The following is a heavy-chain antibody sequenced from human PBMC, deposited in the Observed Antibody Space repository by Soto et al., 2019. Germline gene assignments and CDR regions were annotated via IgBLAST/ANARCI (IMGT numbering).Heavy chain of an antibody. D-gene: IGHD6-13*01. CDR3: AKECSSSWYRVGYYYGMDV. CDR1: GFTFSNSV. J-gene: IGHJ6*02. CDR2: ISYDGSNK. V-gene: IGHV3-30*18. Sequence: QVQLVESGGGVVQPGRSLRLSCAASGFTFSNSVMHWVRQAPGKGLEWVATISYDGSNKYYGDSVKGRFTISRDNSKTTLYLQMNSLRAEDTAVYYCAKECSSSWYRVGYYYGMDVWGQGTTVTVSS.